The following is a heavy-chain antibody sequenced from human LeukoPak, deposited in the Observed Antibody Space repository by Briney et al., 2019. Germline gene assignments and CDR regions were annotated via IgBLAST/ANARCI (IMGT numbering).Heavy chain of an antibody. Sequence: SETLSLTCTVSGGSISSRSYYWGWIRQPPGKGLEWIGSIHYSGNTYYNPSLKSRVTISVDTSKNQFSLKLSSVTAADTAVYYCARWVKVFGSPNWFDPWGQGTLVTVSS. V-gene: IGHV4-39*07. CDR1: GGSISSRSYY. J-gene: IGHJ5*02. D-gene: IGHD3-10*01. CDR3: ARWVKVFGSPNWFDP. CDR2: IHYSGNT.